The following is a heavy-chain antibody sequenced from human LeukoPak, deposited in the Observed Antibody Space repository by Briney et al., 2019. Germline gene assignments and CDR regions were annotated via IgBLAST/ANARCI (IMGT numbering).Heavy chain of an antibody. CDR2: IYYSGST. CDR3: ARGPELFNYYFDY. J-gene: IGHJ4*02. V-gene: IGHV4-30-4*01. D-gene: IGHD1-14*01. CDR1: SGSISSGDYY. Sequence: PSQTLSLTCTVSSGSISSGDYYWSWIRQPPGKGLEWIGYIYYSGSTYYNPSLKSRVTISVDTSKNQFSLKLSSVTAADTAVYYCARGPELFNYYFDYWGQGTLVTVSS.